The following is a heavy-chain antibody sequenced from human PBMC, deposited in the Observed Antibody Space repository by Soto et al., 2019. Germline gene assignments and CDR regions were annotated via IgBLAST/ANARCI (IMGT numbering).Heavy chain of an antibody. CDR2: IKQDGSEK. CDR3: ARDFKY. Sequence: GGSLRLSCAASGFTFSNYGMSWVRQAPGKGLEWVANIKQDGSEKYYVDSVKGRFTISRDNAKNSLYLQMNSLRAEDTAVYYCARDFKYWGQGTRVTVSS. CDR1: GFTFSNYG. J-gene: IGHJ4*02. V-gene: IGHV3-7*03.